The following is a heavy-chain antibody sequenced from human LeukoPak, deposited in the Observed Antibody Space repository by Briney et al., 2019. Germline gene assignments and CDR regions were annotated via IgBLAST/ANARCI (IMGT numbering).Heavy chain of an antibody. V-gene: IGHV3-21*01. D-gene: IGHD3-10*02. CDR1: GFTFNTYN. J-gene: IGHJ6*04. Sequence: PGGSLRLSCAASGFTFNTYNMNWVRQAPGKGLEWVSSISSSSSYIYYADSVKGRLTISRDNAKNSLYLQMNSLRAEDTAVYYCAELGITMIGGVWGKGTTVTISS. CDR3: AELGITMIGGV. CDR2: ISSSSSYI.